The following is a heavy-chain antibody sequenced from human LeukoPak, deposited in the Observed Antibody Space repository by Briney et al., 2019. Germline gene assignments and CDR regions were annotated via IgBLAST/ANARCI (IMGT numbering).Heavy chain of an antibody. D-gene: IGHD3-10*02. CDR2: VNHSGST. CDR3: ARSTGSTMFIDY. V-gene: IGHV4-34*01. Sequence: SETLSLTCGVYGGSFSGYYWSWIRQPPGKGLEWIGEVNHSGSTNYNPSLKSRVAISVDTSKNQFSLKLSSVTAADTAVYCCARSTGSTMFIDYWGQGTLVTVSS. CDR1: GGSFSGYY. J-gene: IGHJ4*02.